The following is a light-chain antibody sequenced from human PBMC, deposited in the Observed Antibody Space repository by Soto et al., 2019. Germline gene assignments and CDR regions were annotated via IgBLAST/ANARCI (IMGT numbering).Light chain of an antibody. V-gene: IGKV1-5*01. CDR3: QQYDTYMNS. CDR2: DAS. J-gene: IGKJ2*01. Sequence: DIQMTQSPSTLSASVGDRVTITCRASQSLSNWLAWYQQKPGKAPKLLIYDASSLESGVPSRFSGSGSGTDFTLTISSLQPDDFATYYCQQYDTYMNSFGQGTNLEIK. CDR1: QSLSNW.